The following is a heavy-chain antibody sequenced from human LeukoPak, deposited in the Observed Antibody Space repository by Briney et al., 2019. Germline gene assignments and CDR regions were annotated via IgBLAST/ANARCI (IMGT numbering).Heavy chain of an antibody. CDR1: GGSFSGYY. D-gene: IGHD5-24*01. V-gene: IGHV4-34*01. J-gene: IGHJ4*02. CDR2: ISSTGST. Sequence: SETLSLTCAVYGGSFSGYYWSWIRQPPGKGLEWIGTISSTGSTYYNASLKSRLTISVDTSKNQFSLRLTSVTAADTAVYYCATWLQMHFWGQGTLVTVSS. CDR3: ATWLQMHF.